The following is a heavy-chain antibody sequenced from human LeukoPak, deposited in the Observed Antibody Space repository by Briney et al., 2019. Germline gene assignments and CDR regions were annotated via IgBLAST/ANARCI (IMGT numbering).Heavy chain of an antibody. CDR2: ISSSGSTI. V-gene: IGHV3-48*03. J-gene: IGHJ6*02. Sequence: GSLRLSCAASGFTFSSYEMNWVRQAPGKGLEWVSYISSSGSTIYYADSVKGRFTISRDNAKNSLYLQMNSLRAEDTAVYYCARGDRSLLLWFGELGPMDVWGQGTTVTVSS. D-gene: IGHD3-10*01. CDR3: ARGDRSLLLWFGELGPMDV. CDR1: GFTFSSYE.